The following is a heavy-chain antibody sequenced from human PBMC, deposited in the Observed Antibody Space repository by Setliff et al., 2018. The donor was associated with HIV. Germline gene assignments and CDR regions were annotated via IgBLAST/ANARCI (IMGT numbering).Heavy chain of an antibody. CDR3: AREKGRYFDWSHTRDAFDI. D-gene: IGHD3-9*01. CDR1: GGSISSFY. V-gene: IGHV4-31*03. Sequence: NPSETLSLTCTVSGGSISSFYWSWIRHHPGKGLEWIVYIHYSGNTYYNPSLKSRLTISVDTSKNQFSLNLSSVTAADTAVYYCAREKGRYFDWSHTRDAFDIWGQGTMVTVSS. CDR2: IHYSGNT. J-gene: IGHJ3*02.